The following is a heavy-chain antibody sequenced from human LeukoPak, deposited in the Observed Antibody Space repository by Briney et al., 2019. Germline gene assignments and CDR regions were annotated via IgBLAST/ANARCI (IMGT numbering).Heavy chain of an antibody. Sequence: GASVKVSCKASGYTFTSYGISWVRQAPGQGLEWMGWISAYNGNTNYAQKLQGRVTMTTGTSTSTAYMELRSLRSDDTAVYYCARVGRYGDHGNNWFDPWGQGTLVTVSS. CDR2: ISAYNGNT. CDR1: GYTFTSYG. J-gene: IGHJ5*02. V-gene: IGHV1-18*01. CDR3: ARVGRYGDHGNNWFDP. D-gene: IGHD4-17*01.